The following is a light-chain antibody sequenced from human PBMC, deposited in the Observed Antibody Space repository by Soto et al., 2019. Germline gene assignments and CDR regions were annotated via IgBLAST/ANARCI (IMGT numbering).Light chain of an antibody. J-gene: IGKJ5*01. CDR1: QTVSSS. CDR3: QQYGSSPIT. Sequence: EIVLTQCPVTLSLSPGERATLSCRASQTVSSSLAWYQQKTGQAPRLLISGASTRATGIPDRFSGSGSETDFTLTISRLEPEDFALYYCQQYGSSPITFGQGTRLEI. CDR2: GAS. V-gene: IGKV3-20*01.